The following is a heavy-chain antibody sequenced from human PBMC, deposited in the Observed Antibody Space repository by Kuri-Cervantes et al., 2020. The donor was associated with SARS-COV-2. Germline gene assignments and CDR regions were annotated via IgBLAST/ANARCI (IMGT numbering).Heavy chain of an antibody. CDR2: VYYSGTT. CDR1: DGSISPYY. CDR3: ARGFRRGVSDY. Sequence: SETLSLTCTVSDGSISPYYWGWIRQPPGKGLQWIGFVYYSGTTNYSPSLGSRVTMSVDTSKNKFSLNVSSVTAADTAVYYCARGFRRGVSDYWGQGTLVTVSS. V-gene: IGHV4-59*01. J-gene: IGHJ4*02. D-gene: IGHD3-10*01.